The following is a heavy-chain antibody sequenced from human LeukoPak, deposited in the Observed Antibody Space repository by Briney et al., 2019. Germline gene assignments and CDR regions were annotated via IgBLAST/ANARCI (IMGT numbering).Heavy chain of an antibody. Sequence: GGSLRLSCAASGFTFNRHSMNWVRQAPGKGLEWVSSISSSSRFIYSADSVKGRFTISRDNAKNSLYLQMNSLRAEDTAVYYCARDRYYSGPDYWGQGTLVTVSS. CDR1: GFTFNRHS. J-gene: IGHJ4*02. CDR3: ARDRYYSGPDY. CDR2: ISSSSRFI. D-gene: IGHD3-22*01. V-gene: IGHV3-21*01.